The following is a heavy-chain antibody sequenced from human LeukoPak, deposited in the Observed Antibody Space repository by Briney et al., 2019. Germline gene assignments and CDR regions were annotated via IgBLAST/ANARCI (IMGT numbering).Heavy chain of an antibody. CDR1: GGSISSYY. D-gene: IGHD6-6*01. CDR2: IYYSGST. Sequence: PSVTLSLTRTVSGGSISSYYWSWIRQPPGKGLEWIGYIYYSGSTNYNPSLKSRVTISVDTSKNQFSLKLSSVTAADTAVYYCARGIAARRPEGNWFDPWGQGTLVTVSS. J-gene: IGHJ5*02. CDR3: ARGIAARRPEGNWFDP. V-gene: IGHV4-59*01.